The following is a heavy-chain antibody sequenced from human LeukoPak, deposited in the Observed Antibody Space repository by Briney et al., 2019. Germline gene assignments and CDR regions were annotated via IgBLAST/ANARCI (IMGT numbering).Heavy chain of an antibody. CDR3: AKPNNWNYLAAADY. J-gene: IGHJ4*02. CDR2: ISYGGSNK. Sequence: GGSLRLSCAASGFTFSSYSMNWVRQAPGKGLEWVAVISYGGSNKYYADSVKGRFTISRDNSKNTLYLQMNSLRAEDTAVYYCAKPNNWNYLAAADYWGQGTLVTVSS. CDR1: GFTFSSYS. V-gene: IGHV3-30*18. D-gene: IGHD1-7*01.